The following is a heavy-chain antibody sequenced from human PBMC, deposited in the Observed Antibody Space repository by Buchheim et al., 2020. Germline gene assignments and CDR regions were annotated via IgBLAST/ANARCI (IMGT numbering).Heavy chain of an antibody. Sequence: QVQLQESGPGLVKPSETLSLTCTVSGGSISSYYWSWIRQPPGKGLEWIGYIYYSGSTNYNPSLKSRVTISVDTSKNQFSLKLSSVTAADTAVYYCARGGNYDFWSGYFKDSYYYGMDVWGQGTT. CDR1: GGSISSYY. CDR2: IYYSGST. V-gene: IGHV4-59*01. CDR3: ARGGNYDFWSGYFKDSYYYGMDV. J-gene: IGHJ6*02. D-gene: IGHD3-3*01.